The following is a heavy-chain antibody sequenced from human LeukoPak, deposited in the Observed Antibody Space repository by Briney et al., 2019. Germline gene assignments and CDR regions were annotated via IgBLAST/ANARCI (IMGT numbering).Heavy chain of an antibody. J-gene: IGHJ4*02. CDR3: AKASERYSSGWYDY. Sequence: GRSLRPSCAASGFTFDDYAMHWVRQAPGKGLEWVSGISWNSGSIGYADSVKGRFTISRDNAKNSLYLQMNSLRAEDTALYYCAKASERYSSGWYDYWGQGTLVTVSS. CDR1: GFTFDDYA. CDR2: ISWNSGSI. D-gene: IGHD6-19*01. V-gene: IGHV3-9*01.